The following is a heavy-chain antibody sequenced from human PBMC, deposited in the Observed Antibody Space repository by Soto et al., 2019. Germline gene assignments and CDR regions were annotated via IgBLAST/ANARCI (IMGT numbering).Heavy chain of an antibody. J-gene: IGHJ4*02. CDR3: ARGGPYCSGGSCSSFDY. CDR2: INHSGST. Sequence: QVQLQQWGAGLLKPSETLSLTCAVYGGSFSGYYWSWIRQPPGKGLEWMGAINHSGSTNYNPSLKSRVTISVDTSKNQFSLKLSSVTAADTAVYYCARGGPYCSGGSCSSFDYWGQGTLVTVSS. CDR1: GGSFSGYY. D-gene: IGHD2-15*01. V-gene: IGHV4-34*01.